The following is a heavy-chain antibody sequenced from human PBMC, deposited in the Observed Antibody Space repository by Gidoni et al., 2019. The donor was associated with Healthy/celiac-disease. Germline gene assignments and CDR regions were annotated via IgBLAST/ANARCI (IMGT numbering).Heavy chain of an antibody. Sequence: QVQLVESGGGVVQPGRSLRLSCAASGFTFSSYGMPWVRQAPGKGLEWVAVISYDGSNKYYADSVKGRFTISRDNSKNTLYLQMNSLRAEDTAVYYCAKDPTELLDYFDYWGQGTLVTVSS. D-gene: IGHD3-10*01. J-gene: IGHJ4*02. CDR3: AKDPTELLDYFDY. V-gene: IGHV3-30*18. CDR2: ISYDGSNK. CDR1: GFTFSSYG.